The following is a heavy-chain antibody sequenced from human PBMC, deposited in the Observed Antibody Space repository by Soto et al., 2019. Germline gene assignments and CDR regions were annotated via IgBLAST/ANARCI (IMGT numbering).Heavy chain of an antibody. CDR2: IYYSGST. V-gene: IGHV4-31*03. Sequence: SETLSLTCTVSGGSISSGGYYWSWIRQHPGKGLEWIGYIYYSGSTYYNPSLKSRVTISVDTSKNQFSLKLSSVTAADTAVYYCARDLVEMATIGAFDIWGQGTMVTVSS. CDR1: GGSISSGGYY. J-gene: IGHJ3*02. CDR3: ARDLVEMATIGAFDI. D-gene: IGHD5-12*01.